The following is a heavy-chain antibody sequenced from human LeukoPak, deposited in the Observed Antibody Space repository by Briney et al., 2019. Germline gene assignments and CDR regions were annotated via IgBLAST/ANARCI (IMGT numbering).Heavy chain of an antibody. CDR2: IRYDGSNK. J-gene: IGHJ4*02. V-gene: IGHV3-30*02. CDR1: GFTFSSYG. D-gene: IGHD1-1*01. CDR3: ARDSTGTTLGNQDY. Sequence: GGSLRLSCAASGFTFSSYGMHWVRQAPGKGLGWVAFIRYDGSNKYYADSVKGRFTISRDNSKNTLYLQMNSLRAEDTAVYYCARDSTGTTLGNQDYWGQGTLVTVSS.